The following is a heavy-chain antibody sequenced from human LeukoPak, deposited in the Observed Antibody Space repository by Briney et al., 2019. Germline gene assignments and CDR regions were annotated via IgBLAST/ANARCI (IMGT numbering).Heavy chain of an antibody. Sequence: ASVKVSCKASGYTFTGYYMHWVRQAPGQGLEWMGWIDPNSGGTNYAQKFQGRVTMTRDTSISTAYMELSRLRSDDTAVYYCARDFEGYCSGGSCYKDGYYFDYWGQGTLVTVSS. CDR2: IDPNSGGT. J-gene: IGHJ4*02. CDR3: ARDFEGYCSGGSCYKDGYYFDY. D-gene: IGHD2-15*01. CDR1: GYTFTGYY. V-gene: IGHV1-2*02.